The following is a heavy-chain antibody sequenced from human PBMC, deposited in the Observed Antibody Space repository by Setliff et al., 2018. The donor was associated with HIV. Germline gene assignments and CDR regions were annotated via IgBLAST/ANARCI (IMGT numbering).Heavy chain of an antibody. J-gene: IGHJ1*01. V-gene: IGHV3-53*05. CDR1: GFSVSTSY. D-gene: IGHD3-22*01. CDR3: ARGISRDIYGYYRDEYFQH. CDR2: IYSDGST. Sequence: GGSLRLSCAASGFSVSTSYMRWIRQAPGKGLEWVSVIYSDGSTYYADSVEGRFTASRDSSKNTLFLQMNSLRSDDTAVYYCARGISRDIYGYYRDEYFQHWGQGTLVTVSS.